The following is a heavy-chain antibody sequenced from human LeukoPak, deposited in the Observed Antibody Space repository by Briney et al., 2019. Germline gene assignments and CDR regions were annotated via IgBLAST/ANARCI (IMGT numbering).Heavy chain of an antibody. CDR3: ARWYSSGWCSDY. D-gene: IGHD6-19*01. CDR1: GFTFSSYW. J-gene: IGHJ4*02. CDR2: INSDGSST. Sequence: PGGSLRLSCAASGFTFSSYWMHWVRQAPGKGLVWVSRINSDGSSTSYADSVKGRLTISRDNAKNTLYLQMNSLRAEDTAVYYCARWYSSGWCSDYWGQGTLVTVSS. V-gene: IGHV3-74*01.